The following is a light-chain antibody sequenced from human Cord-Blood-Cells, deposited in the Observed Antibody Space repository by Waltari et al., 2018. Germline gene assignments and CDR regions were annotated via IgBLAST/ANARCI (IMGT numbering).Light chain of an antibody. J-gene: IGKJ4*01. CDR3: QQSYSTPLT. CDR1: QSISSY. Sequence: DNQITQAPSSLAGAVGDRVTITSRVNQSISSYLNWYQQKPGKAPKLLIYAASSMQHGVPSRFSGSGSGTDFTLTISSLQPEDFATYYCQQSYSTPLTFGGGTKVEIK. CDR2: AAS. V-gene: IGKV1-39*01.